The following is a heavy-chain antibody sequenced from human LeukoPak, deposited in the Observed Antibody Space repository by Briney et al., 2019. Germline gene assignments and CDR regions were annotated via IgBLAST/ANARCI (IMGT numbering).Heavy chain of an antibody. Sequence: PGGSLRLSCAASGFTFSSYEMNWVRQAPGKGLEWVSYSSSSGSNIYYADSVKGLFTISTDNAKNSLYLQMGSLRAEDTAVYYCASAGNHYGSGSYRPSFDYWGPGTLVTVSS. CDR3: ASAGNHYGSGSYRPSFDY. V-gene: IGHV3-48*03. D-gene: IGHD3-10*01. CDR2: SSSSGSNI. J-gene: IGHJ4*02. CDR1: GFTFSSYE.